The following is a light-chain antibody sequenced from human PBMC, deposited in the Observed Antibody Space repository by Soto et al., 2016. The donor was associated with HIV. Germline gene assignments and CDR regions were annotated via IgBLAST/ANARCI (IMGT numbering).Light chain of an antibody. CDR3: QQYDDYPYT. V-gene: IGKV1-5*03. Sequence: DIQMAQSPSTLSASIGDRVTTTCRASQSFSSWLAWYQQKPGKAPKPLVSKAPILETGVPSRFSGSGSGTEFTLTISSLQPEDFATYYCQQYDDYPYTFGQGTKLEIK. CDR1: QSFSSW. CDR2: KAP. J-gene: IGKJ2*01.